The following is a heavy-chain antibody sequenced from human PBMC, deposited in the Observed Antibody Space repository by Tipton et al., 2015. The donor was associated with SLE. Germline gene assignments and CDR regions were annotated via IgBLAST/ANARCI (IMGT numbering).Heavy chain of an antibody. CDR1: GFTFDDYA. D-gene: IGHD4-17*01. Sequence: RSLRLSCAASGFTFDDYAMHWVRQAPGKGLAWVSGISWNSGSIGYADSVKGRFTISRDNSKNTLYLQMNSLRAEDTAVYYCAKYGTVTFYWYFDLWGRGTLVTVSS. CDR2: ISWNSGSI. CDR3: AKYGTVTFYWYFDL. J-gene: IGHJ2*01. V-gene: IGHV3-9*01.